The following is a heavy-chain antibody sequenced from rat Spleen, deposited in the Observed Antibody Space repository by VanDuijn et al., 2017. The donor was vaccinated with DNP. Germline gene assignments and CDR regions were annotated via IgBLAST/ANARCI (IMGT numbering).Heavy chain of an antibody. Sequence: EVQLVESGGGLVQPGRSLKLSCAASGFTFSDYNMAWVRQAPKKGLEWVATISYDGSSTYHRDSVKGRFTISRDHATNTLYLRLNSLRSEDTAIYYCASGFGWFAYWGQGTLVTVSS. J-gene: IGHJ3*01. CDR1: GFTFSDYN. V-gene: IGHV5-7*01. CDR2: ISYDGSST. D-gene: IGHD4-1*01. CDR3: ASGFGWFAY.